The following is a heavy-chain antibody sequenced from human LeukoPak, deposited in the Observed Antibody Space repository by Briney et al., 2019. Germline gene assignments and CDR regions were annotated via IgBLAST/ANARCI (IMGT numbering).Heavy chain of an antibody. J-gene: IGHJ3*02. CDR3: ARDYAVGESFDI. CDR2: ITSDGRST. D-gene: IGHD3-16*01. CDR1: GFTFSNYW. V-gene: IGHV3-74*01. Sequence: GGSLRLSCAASGFTFSNYWMHWVRQAPGEGLVWVSRITSDGRSTSHADSVKGRFTISRDNAKNTLYLQMNSLRAEDTAVYYCARDYAVGESFDIWGQGTLVTVSS.